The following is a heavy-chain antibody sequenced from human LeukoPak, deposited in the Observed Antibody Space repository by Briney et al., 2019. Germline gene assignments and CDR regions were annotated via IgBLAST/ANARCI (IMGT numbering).Heavy chain of an antibody. CDR3: ARDGLLWFGELSFFDY. CDR2: INPNSGDT. Sequence: VASVKVSCEASGYTFTGYYMHWVRQGPGQGLEWMGWINPNSGDTNYAQKFQGRVTMTRDTSISTAYMELSRLRSDDTAVYYCARDGLLWFGELSFFDYWGQGTLVTVSS. J-gene: IGHJ4*02. CDR1: GYTFTGYY. D-gene: IGHD3-10*01. V-gene: IGHV1-2*02.